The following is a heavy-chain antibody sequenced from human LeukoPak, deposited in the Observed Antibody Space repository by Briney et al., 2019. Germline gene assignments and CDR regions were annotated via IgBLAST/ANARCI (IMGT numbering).Heavy chain of an antibody. CDR2: LRYDGRNQ. Sequence: PGRSLRLSRVASGFTFNTYGMNWVRQAAGKGLEWVSVLRYDGRNQYYADTVKGRFTISRDNPNNTLYLHMSSLRPEDTAVYYCAKDPVAGAPSYYFDNWGQGTLVTVSS. CDR1: GFTFNTYG. CDR3: AKDPVAGAPSYYFDN. J-gene: IGHJ4*02. D-gene: IGHD6-19*01. V-gene: IGHV3-30*02.